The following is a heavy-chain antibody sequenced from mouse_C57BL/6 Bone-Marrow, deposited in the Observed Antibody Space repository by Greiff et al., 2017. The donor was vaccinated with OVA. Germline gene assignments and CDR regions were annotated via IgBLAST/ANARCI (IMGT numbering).Heavy chain of an antibody. CDR2: IRFESGNSAT. V-gene: IGHV6-3*01. CDR1: GFTFTNYW. J-gene: IGHJ3*01. Sequence: EVKLEESGAGLVQPGGSMTLSCVASGFTFTNYWMNWVRQSPEKGLEWVAQIRFESGNSATHYAESVKGRFTILRDDSKSSVDMQMNNLRDEDTGIYYCTDLNDYWGQGTLVTVSA. CDR3: TDLNDY.